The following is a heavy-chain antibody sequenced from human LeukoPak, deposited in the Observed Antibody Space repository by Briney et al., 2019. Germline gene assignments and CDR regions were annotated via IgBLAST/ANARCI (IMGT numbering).Heavy chain of an antibody. V-gene: IGHV1-46*01. Sequence: ASVKVSCKASGYTFINYAINWVRQAPGQGLEWMGIINPSGGSTSYAQKFQGRVTMTRDTSTSTVYMELSSLRSEDTAVYYCARVRAAGPRDAFDIWGQGTMVTVSS. CDR3: ARVRAAGPRDAFDI. D-gene: IGHD6-13*01. J-gene: IGHJ3*02. CDR1: GYTFINYA. CDR2: INPSGGST.